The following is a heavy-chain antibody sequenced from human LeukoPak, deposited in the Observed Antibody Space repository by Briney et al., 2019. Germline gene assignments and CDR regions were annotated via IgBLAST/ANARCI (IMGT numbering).Heavy chain of an antibody. Sequence: GGSLRLSCAASAFSICSNYMTWVRQAPGKGLEWVSLIYSGGSTYYADSVKGRFTISRDNSKNPLYLQMNSLRAEDTAVYYCARGPSGYHNKGGQGTLVTVSS. CDR2: IYSGGST. V-gene: IGHV3-66*01. CDR1: AFSICSNY. J-gene: IGHJ4*02. CDR3: ARGPSGYHNK. D-gene: IGHD5-12*01.